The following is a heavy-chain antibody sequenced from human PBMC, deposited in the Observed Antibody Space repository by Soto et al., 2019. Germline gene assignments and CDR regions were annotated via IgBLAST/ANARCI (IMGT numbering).Heavy chain of an antibody. CDR1: GGTFSSYA. Sequence: QVQLVQSGAEVKKPGSSVKVSCKASGGTFSSYAISWVRQAPGQGLEWMGGIIPIFGTANYAQKFQGRVTITADESTSTAYTELSSLRSEDTAVYYCARSNDGYKQYYFDYWGQGTLVTVSS. CDR2: IIPIFGTA. V-gene: IGHV1-69*12. CDR3: ARSNDGYKQYYFDY. J-gene: IGHJ4*02. D-gene: IGHD5-12*01.